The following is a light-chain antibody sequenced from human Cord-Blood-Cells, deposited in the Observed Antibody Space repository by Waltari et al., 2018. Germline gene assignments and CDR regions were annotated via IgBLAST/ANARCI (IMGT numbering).Light chain of an antibody. CDR1: SSDGGGYYY. Sequence: QSALTQPAPVSWSPGQSITIPCTGTSSDGGGYYYVPWYQQHPGKAPKLMIYDVSNRPSGVSNRFSGSKSGNTASLTISGLQAEDEADYYCSSYTSSSTLVVFGGGTKLTVL. J-gene: IGLJ2*01. V-gene: IGLV2-14*01. CDR2: DVS. CDR3: SSYTSSSTLVV.